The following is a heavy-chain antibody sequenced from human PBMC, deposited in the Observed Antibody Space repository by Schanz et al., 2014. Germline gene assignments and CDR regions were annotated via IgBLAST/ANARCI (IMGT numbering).Heavy chain of an antibody. CDR2: IYNSGSI. D-gene: IGHD6-13*01. V-gene: IGHV4-59*12. CDR1: GASITSFH. Sequence: QVQLHESGPGLVKPSETLSLTCTVSGASITSFHWAWFRQPPGKGLEWIGCIYNSGSISYTPSHGGRVTVTAGASENRFSKRLRCVTAADTAVYYCARGADSTSADVTSGRRRYYFDYWGQGTLVTVSS. CDR3: ARGADSTSADVTSGRRRYYFDY. J-gene: IGHJ4*02.